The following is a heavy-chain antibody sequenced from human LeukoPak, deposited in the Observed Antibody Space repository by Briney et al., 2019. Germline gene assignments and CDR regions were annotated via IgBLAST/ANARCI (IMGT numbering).Heavy chain of an antibody. J-gene: IGHJ5*02. D-gene: IGHD3-9*01. CDR3: ARVSLYYDILTGYHNWFDP. V-gene: IGHV4-59*01. Sequence: LETLSLTCTVSGGSISSYYWSWIRQPPGKGLEWIGYIYYSGSTNYNPSLKSRVTISVDTSKNQFSLKLSSVTAADTAVYYCARVSLYYDILTGYHNWFDPWGQGTLVTVSS. CDR1: GGSISSYY. CDR2: IYYSGST.